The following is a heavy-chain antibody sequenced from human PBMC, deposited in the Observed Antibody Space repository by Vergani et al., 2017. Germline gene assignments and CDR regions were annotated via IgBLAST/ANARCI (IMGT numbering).Heavy chain of an antibody. V-gene: IGHV1-3*01. J-gene: IGHJ3*02. CDR1: GYTFTSYA. D-gene: IGHD1-26*01. CDR3: AREHLNHDSGSYYVAFDI. CDR2: INAGNGNT. Sequence: QVQLVQSGAEVKKPGASVKVSCKASGYTFTSYAMHWVRQAPGQRLEWMGWINAGNGNTNYAQKLQGRVTMTTDTSTSTAYMELRSLRSDDTAVYYCAREHLNHDSGSYYVAFDIWGQGTMVTVSS.